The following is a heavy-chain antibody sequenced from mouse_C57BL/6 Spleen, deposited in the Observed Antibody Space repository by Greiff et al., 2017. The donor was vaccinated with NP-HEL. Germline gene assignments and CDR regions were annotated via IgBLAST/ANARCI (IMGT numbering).Heavy chain of an antibody. J-gene: IGHJ1*03. Sequence: EVKLMESGAELVRPGASVKLSCTASGFNIKDDYMHWVKQRPEQGLEWIGWIDPENGDTEYASKFQGKATITADTSSNTAYLQLSSLTSEDTAVYYCTITTVVATGYFDVWGTGTTVTVSS. CDR3: TITTVVATGYFDV. V-gene: IGHV14-4*01. D-gene: IGHD1-1*01. CDR2: IDPENGDT. CDR1: GFNIKDDY.